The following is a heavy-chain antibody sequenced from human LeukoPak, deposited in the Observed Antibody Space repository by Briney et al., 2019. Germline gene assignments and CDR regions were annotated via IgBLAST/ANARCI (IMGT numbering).Heavy chain of an antibody. CDR2: INSDGSST. CDR3: ARSPAGPFGSSWYYFDY. J-gene: IGHJ4*02. D-gene: IGHD6-13*01. Sequence: GGSLRLSCAASGFTFSSYWMHWVRQAPGKWLVWVSRINSDGSSTSCADSGKGRFTISRDNAKNTLYLQMNSLRAEDTAVYYCARSPAGPFGSSWYYFDYWGQGTLVTVSS. CDR1: GFTFSSYW. V-gene: IGHV3-74*01.